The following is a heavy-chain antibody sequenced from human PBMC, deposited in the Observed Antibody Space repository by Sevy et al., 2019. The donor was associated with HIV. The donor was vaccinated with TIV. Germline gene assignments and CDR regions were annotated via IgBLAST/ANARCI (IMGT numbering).Heavy chain of an antibody. V-gene: IGHV3-48*02. Sequence: GGSLRLSCAASRLTFSSSSVNWVRQAPGKGLEWVSYISSSSTTIYYADSVKGRFTISRDTAKNSLYLQMNSLRDEDTAVYYCARGFMGADYFYGMDVWGQGTTVTVSS. CDR3: ARGFMGADYFYGMDV. CDR1: RLTFSSSS. J-gene: IGHJ6*02. D-gene: IGHD3-3*01. CDR2: ISSSSTTI.